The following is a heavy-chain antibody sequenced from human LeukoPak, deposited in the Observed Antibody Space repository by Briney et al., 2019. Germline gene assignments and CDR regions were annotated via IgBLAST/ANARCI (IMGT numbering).Heavy chain of an antibody. CDR2: INPSGGST. J-gene: IGHJ4*02. Sequence: ASVKVSCKASGYTFTSFYMHWVRQAPGQGLEWMGIINPSGGSTSYAQKFQGRVTMTRDTSTTTVYMELSSLRSEDTAVYYCARDLASSGYYWDWGQGTLVTVSS. CDR3: ARDLASSGYYWD. CDR1: GYTFTSFY. D-gene: IGHD3-22*01. V-gene: IGHV1-46*01.